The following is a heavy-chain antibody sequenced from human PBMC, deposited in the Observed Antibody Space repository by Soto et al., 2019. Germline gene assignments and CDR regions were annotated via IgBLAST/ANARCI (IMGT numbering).Heavy chain of an antibody. J-gene: IGHJ4*02. Sequence: GGSLRLSCAASGITLSHYWTHWVRQAPGKGLVWVSRVDGEGSGTSYADSVRGRFTISRDDAKNTVYLEMNSLRVDDTAMYYCGSVFDFWGQGILVTVSS. CDR2: VDGEGSGT. CDR1: GITLSHYW. V-gene: IGHV3-74*01. CDR3: GSVFDF.